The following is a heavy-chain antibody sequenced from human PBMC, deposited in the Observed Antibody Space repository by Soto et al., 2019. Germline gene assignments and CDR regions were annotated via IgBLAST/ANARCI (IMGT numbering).Heavy chain of an antibody. CDR3: AKDGNYDYIWGSYRYPHFDY. CDR1: GFTFSSYA. D-gene: IGHD3-16*02. Sequence: EVQLLESGGGLVQPGGSLRLSCAASGFTFSSYARSWVRQAPGKGLEWVSAISGSGGSTYYADSVKGRFTISRDNSKNTLYLQMNSLRAEDTAVYYCAKDGNYDYIWGSYRYPHFDYWGQGTLVTVSS. CDR2: ISGSGGST. V-gene: IGHV3-23*01. J-gene: IGHJ4*02.